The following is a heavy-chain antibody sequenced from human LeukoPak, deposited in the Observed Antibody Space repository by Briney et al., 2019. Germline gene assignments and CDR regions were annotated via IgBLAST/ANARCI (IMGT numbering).Heavy chain of an antibody. CDR1: GGSISSYY. CDR3: ARQGWLQLTTLFDY. CDR2: IYYSGST. J-gene: IGHJ4*02. D-gene: IGHD5-24*01. V-gene: IGHV4-59*08. Sequence: SETLSLTCTVSGGSISSYYWSWIRQPPGKGLEWIGYIYYSGSTNYNPSLKSRVTISVDTSKNQFSLKLSSVTAADTAVYYCARQGWLQLTTLFDYWGQGTLVTVSS.